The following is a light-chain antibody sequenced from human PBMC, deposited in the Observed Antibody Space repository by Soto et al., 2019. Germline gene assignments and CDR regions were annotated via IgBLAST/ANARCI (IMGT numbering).Light chain of an antibody. J-gene: IGKJ2*01. V-gene: IGKV1-9*01. CDR3: QQLNSYPPYT. CDR2: AAS. Sequence: IPLTQSPSSLSASVGDRVTITCRASQGISSYLAWYQQKPGKAPKLLIYAASTLQSGVPSRFSGSRSGTDFTLTISSLQPEDFATYYCQQLNSYPPYTFGQGTKLEIK. CDR1: QGISSY.